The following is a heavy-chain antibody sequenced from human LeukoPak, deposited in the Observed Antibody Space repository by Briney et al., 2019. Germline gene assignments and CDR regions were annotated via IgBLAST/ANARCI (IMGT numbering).Heavy chain of an antibody. CDR2: IYPGDSDT. J-gene: IGHJ4*02. CDR3: ARPQKYSSQYYFVY. CDR1: GYSFPSYW. D-gene: IGHD6-13*01. Sequence: GESLRISCKGSGYSFPSYWTAWVRQMPGKGLEWMGIIYPGDSDTRYSPSFQGQVTISADKSISTAYLRWSSLKASDTAMYYCARPQKYSSQYYFVYWGQGTLVTVSS. V-gene: IGHV5-51*01.